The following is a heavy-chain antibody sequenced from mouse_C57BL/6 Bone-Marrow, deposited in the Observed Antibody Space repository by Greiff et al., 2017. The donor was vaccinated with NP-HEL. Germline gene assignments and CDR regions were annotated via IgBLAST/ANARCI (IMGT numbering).Heavy chain of an antibody. D-gene: IGHD2-2*01. CDR2: INPSNGGT. CDR3: ARSPPYGYDPAWFAY. V-gene: IGHV1-53*01. J-gene: IGHJ3*01. Sequence: VQLQQPGTELVKPGASVKLSCKASGYTFTSYWMHWVKQRPGQGLEWIGNINPSNGGTNYNEKFKSKATLTVDTSSSTAYMQLSSLTSEDSAVYYCARSPPYGYDPAWFAYWGKGTLVTVSA. CDR1: GYTFTSYW.